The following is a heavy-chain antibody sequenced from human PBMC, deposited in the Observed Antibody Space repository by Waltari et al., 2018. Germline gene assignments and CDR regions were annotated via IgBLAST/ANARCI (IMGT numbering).Heavy chain of an antibody. Sequence: QVQLQESGPGLVKPSETLSLTCTVSGGSISSYYWIWIRQPPGKGLEWIGYIYYSGRTNYNPSLKSRVTISVDTSKNQFSLKLSSVTAADTAVYYCARVTGIAAAGKFDYWGQGTLVTVSS. V-gene: IGHV4-59*01. D-gene: IGHD6-13*01. CDR3: ARVTGIAAAGKFDY. CDR1: GGSISSYY. J-gene: IGHJ4*02. CDR2: IYYSGRT.